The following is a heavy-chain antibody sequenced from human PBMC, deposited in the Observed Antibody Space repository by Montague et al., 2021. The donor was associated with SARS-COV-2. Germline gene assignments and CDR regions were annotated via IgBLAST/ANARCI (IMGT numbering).Heavy chain of an antibody. J-gene: IGHJ6*02. Sequence: SLRLSCAASGFTFSGYAMHWVRQAPGKGLEWAAVISYDGSNIYYADSVKGRFTISRDNSKNTLYLQMNSLRAEDTAVYYCARGGQARLPDDYDYYNYGMDFWGQGTPVTVSS. D-gene: IGHD3-16*01. CDR2: ISYDGSNI. V-gene: IGHV3-30*04. CDR1: GFTFSGYA. CDR3: ARGGQARLPDDYDYYNYGMDF.